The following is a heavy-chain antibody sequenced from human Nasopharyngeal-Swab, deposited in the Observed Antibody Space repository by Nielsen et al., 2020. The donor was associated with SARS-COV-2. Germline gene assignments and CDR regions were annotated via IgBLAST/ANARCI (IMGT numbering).Heavy chain of an antibody. D-gene: IGHD6-13*01. CDR1: GYSFTSFW. J-gene: IGHJ4*02. CDR2: IYPGDSET. CDR3: ARPAAAGLYFDY. V-gene: IGHV5-51*01. Sequence: GESLKISCKGSGYSFTSFWIGWVRQMPGKGLEWMGSIYPGDSETRYSPFFQGQLTISADKSISTAFLQWSSLKASDTAMYYCARPAAAGLYFDYWGQGTLVTVSS.